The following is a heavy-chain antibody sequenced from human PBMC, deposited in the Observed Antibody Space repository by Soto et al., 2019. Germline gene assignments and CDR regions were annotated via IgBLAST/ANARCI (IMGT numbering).Heavy chain of an antibody. CDR1: GFALSTSGVG. Sequence: QITLKESGPTLVKPTQTLTLTCTFSGFALSTSGVGVGWIRQPPGKALEWLELIYWDDDERYISTLRSRLTINKDTSKNQVVLTMTILDPVDTATYYCVRGFWETAKIDYWGQGTLVTVSS. CDR3: VRGFWETAKIDY. D-gene: IGHD5-18*01. J-gene: IGHJ4*02. CDR2: IYWDDDE. V-gene: IGHV2-5*02.